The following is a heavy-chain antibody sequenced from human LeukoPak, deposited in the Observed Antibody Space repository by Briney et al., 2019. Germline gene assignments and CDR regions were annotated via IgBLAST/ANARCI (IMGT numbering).Heavy chain of an antibody. CDR3: VNGRCSSTSCYGGDY. J-gene: IGHJ4*02. V-gene: IGHV3-30*18. CDR2: ISYDGSNK. D-gene: IGHD2-2*01. CDR1: GFIFSSYG. Sequence: GGSLRLSCAASGFIFSSYGMHWVRQAPGKGLEWVAVISYDGSNKHYADSVKGRFTISRDNSKNTLYLQMSSLRAEDTAVYYCVNGRCSSTSCYGGDYWGQGTLVTVSS.